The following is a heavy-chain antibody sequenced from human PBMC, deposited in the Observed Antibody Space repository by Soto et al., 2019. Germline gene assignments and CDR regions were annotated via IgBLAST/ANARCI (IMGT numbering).Heavy chain of an antibody. D-gene: IGHD3-22*01. V-gene: IGHV3-30-3*01. J-gene: IGHJ3*01. CDR1: GFTFSSYA. CDR2: ISYDGNNK. CDR3: ARDQCGTLRVVVFIAANAFDF. Sequence: QVQLVESGGGVVQPGRSLRLSCAASGFTFSSYAMHWVRQAPGKGLEWVAIISYDGNNKYYADSVKGRFTISRDYSKDTLYLPMNSLRADDTAVYYCARDQCGTLRVVVFIAANAFDFWGQGTMVTVSS.